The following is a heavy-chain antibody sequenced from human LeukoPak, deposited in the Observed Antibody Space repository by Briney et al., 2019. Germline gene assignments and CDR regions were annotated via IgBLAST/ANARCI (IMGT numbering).Heavy chain of an antibody. D-gene: IGHD3/OR15-3a*01. CDR2: INHSGST. V-gene: IGHV4-34*01. J-gene: IGHJ4*02. Sequence: PSETLSLTCAVYGGSFSGYYWSWIRQPPGKGLEWIGEINHSGSTNYNPSLKSRVTISVDTSKNQFSLKLSSVTAADTAVYYCARLPRGPVDYWGQGTLVTVSS. CDR1: GGSFSGYY. CDR3: ARLPRGPVDY.